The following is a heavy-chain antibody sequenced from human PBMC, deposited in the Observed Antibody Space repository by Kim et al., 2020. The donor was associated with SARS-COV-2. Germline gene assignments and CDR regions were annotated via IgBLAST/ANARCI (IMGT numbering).Heavy chain of an antibody. Sequence: GGSLRLSCAASGFTFSSYAMSWVRQAPGKGLEWVSAISGSGGSTYYADSVKGRFTISRDNSKNTLYLQMNSLRAEDTAVYYCAKGVYYYDSSGYYYFDYWGQGTLVTVSS. CDR2: ISGSGGST. V-gene: IGHV3-23*01. D-gene: IGHD3-22*01. CDR1: GFTFSSYA. J-gene: IGHJ4*02. CDR3: AKGVYYYDSSGYYYFDY.